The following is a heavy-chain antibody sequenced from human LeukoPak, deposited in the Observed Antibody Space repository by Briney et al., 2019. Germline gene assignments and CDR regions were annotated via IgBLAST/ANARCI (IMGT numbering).Heavy chain of an antibody. CDR3: VRLARENSNSWYWDS. J-gene: IGHJ4*02. V-gene: IGHV3-7*01. CDR2: IKEDGSEK. D-gene: IGHD6-13*01. Sequence: VGCLRLSCAGPGFTFSNNRMTWVRQAPGKGLGRGANIKEDGSEKYYLYSVKGRFTISRDNAKNSLYLQMNSLRAEDTAVYYCVRLARENSNSWYWDSWGQGILVTVSS. CDR1: GFTFSNNR.